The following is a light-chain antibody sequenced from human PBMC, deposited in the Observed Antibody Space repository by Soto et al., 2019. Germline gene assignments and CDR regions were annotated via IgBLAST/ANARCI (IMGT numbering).Light chain of an antibody. CDR3: HQYNSLYT. V-gene: IGKV1-5*03. CDR2: KAS. CDR1: QSISSW. Sequence: DIQMTQSPSTLSASVGDRVTITCRASQSISSWLAWYQQKPGKAPKLLICKASSLESGVPSRFSGSGSGTEFTLTMSSLQPDDFATYYCHQYNSLYTFGQGTKLEIK. J-gene: IGKJ2*01.